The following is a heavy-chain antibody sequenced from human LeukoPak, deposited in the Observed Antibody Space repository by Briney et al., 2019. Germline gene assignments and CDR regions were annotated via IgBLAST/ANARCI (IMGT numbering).Heavy chain of an antibody. J-gene: IGHJ4*02. CDR3: TGRGIVATHTDY. D-gene: IGHD1-26*01. V-gene: IGHV3-73*01. CDR1: GFTFSGSA. CDR2: IRSKANSYAT. Sequence: PGGSLRLSCAASGFTFSGSAMHWVRQASGKGLEWVGRIRSKANSYATAYAASVNGRFTISRDDSKNTAYLQMNSLKTDDTAVRYCTGRGIVATHTDYWGQGTLVTVSS.